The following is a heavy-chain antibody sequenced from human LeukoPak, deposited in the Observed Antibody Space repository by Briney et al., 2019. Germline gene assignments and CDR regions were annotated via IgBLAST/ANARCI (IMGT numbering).Heavy chain of an antibody. D-gene: IGHD3-10*01. CDR3: ARAITMVRGVHDAFDI. J-gene: IGHJ3*02. V-gene: IGHV1-8*01. CDR1: GYTFTSYD. CDR2: MSPNSGNT. Sequence: GASVKVSCKASGYTFTSYDINWVRQATGQGLEWMGWMSPNSGNTGYAQKFQGRVTMTRNTSISTAYMELSSLRSEDTAVYYCARAITMVRGVHDAFDIWGQGTMVTVSS.